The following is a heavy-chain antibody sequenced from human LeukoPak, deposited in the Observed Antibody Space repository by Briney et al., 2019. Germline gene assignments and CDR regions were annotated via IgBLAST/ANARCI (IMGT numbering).Heavy chain of an antibody. CDR1: GYSISSGYD. V-gene: IGHV4-38-2*02. Sequence: SETLSLTCTVSGYSISSGYDWGWIRQPPGKGLEWIGSIYYRRTTYYNPSLKSRVTISVDTSKNQFSLKLSSVTAADTAVYYCARHLDYGDHQGAFDIWGQGTMVTVSS. CDR3: ARHLDYGDHQGAFDI. D-gene: IGHD4-17*01. CDR2: IYYRRTT. J-gene: IGHJ3*02.